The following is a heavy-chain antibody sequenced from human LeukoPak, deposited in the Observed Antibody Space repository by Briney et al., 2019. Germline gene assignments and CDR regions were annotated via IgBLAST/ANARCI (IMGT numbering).Heavy chain of an antibody. D-gene: IGHD4-23*01. Sequence: SETLSLTCTVSGGSINSGDYYWSWIRQPPGKGLGWIGYIYYTGSTSYNPSLKSRVTISVDTSKNQFSLKLSSVTAADTAVYYCATIRWLGAVYAFDFWGQGTMVTTSS. CDR1: GGSINSGDYY. CDR3: ATIRWLGAVYAFDF. CDR2: IYYTGST. J-gene: IGHJ3*01. V-gene: IGHV4-30-4*08.